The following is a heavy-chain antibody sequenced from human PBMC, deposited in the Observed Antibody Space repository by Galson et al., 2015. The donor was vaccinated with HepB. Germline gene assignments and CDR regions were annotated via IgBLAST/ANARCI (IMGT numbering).Heavy chain of an antibody. CDR1: RFTFSSHS. D-gene: IGHD3-3*01. V-gene: IGHV3-21*01. CDR3: ARDAAPDYDCWSGYYTGYGMDV. J-gene: IGHJ6*02. Sequence: RLSCAPSRFTFSSHSMNWVRQSPPQALEWVSSISSSSSYIYYADSVKGPFTISRDNAKNSLYLQMNSLSAEDTAVYYCARDAAPDYDCWSGYYTGYGMDVWGQGTTVTVSS. CDR2: ISSSSSYI.